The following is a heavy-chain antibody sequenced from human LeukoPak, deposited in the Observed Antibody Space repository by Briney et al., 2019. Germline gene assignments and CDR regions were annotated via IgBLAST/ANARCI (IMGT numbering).Heavy chain of an antibody. CDR1: GFTFSSHG. J-gene: IGHJ4*02. D-gene: IGHD3-22*01. V-gene: IGHV3-21*04. CDR3: ARASGSSGYYQLPIDY. Sequence: SGGSLRLSCAASGFTFSSHGMNWVRQAPGKGLEWVSGIIPSGHTIYYADSVKGRFTISRDNAKNSLYLQMNSLRAEDRAIYYCARASGSSGYYQLPIDYWGQGTLVTISS. CDR2: IIPSGHTI.